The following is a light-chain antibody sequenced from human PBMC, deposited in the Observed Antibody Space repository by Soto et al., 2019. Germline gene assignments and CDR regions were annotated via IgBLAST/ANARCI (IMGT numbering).Light chain of an antibody. V-gene: IGKV1-39*01. CDR2: AAS. Sequence: NQMTQSPSSLSASVGDRITITFPASQSISSYLNWYQQKPGKAPKLLIYAASSLQSGVPSRFSGSGSGTDFTLTISSLQPEDFATYYCQQSYSTPTFGQGTKVDIK. CDR3: QQSYSTPT. CDR1: QSISSY. J-gene: IGKJ1*01.